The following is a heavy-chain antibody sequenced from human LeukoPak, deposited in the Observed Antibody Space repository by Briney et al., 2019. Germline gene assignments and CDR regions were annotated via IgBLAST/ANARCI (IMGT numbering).Heavy chain of an antibody. CDR2: ASGTSTNT. D-gene: IGHD6-19*01. Sequence: PGGSLRLSCAASGLSFSSYATSWVRQAPGKGLEWVSAASGTSTNTYYSDSVKGRFTISRDNSQNTLYLQMNNLEGGDTAVYYCAKGAAVAGTLYFQHWGQGTLVTVSS. V-gene: IGHV3-23*01. CDR3: AKGAAVAGTLYFQH. CDR1: GLSFSSYA. J-gene: IGHJ1*01.